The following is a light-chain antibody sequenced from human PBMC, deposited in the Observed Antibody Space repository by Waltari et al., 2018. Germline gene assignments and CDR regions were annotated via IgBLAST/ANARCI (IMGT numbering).Light chain of an antibody. J-gene: IGKJ1*01. CDR1: QSIGRS. CDR3: QKYERLPAT. CDR2: DVS. V-gene: IGKV3-20*01. Sequence: EIVLTQSPGTLSLSPGERATLSCRASQSIGRSLVWYQQKPGQAPRLLIYDVSRRATGIPDRFSGSGDGTDFSLTISRLEPEDFAVYYCQKYERLPATFGQGTTVEIK.